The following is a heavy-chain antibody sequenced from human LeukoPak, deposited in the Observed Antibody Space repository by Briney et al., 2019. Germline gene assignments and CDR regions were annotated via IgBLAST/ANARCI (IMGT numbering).Heavy chain of an antibody. J-gene: IGHJ6*03. V-gene: IGHV3-30*18. D-gene: IGHD6-19*01. Sequence: PGGSLRLSCAASGFTFSSYGMHWVRQAPGKGLEWVAVISYDGSNKYYADSVKGRFTISRDNSKNTLYLQMNSLRAEDTAVYYCAKGPVDGYYYYYMDVWGKGTTVTVSS. CDR3: AKGPVDGYYYYYMDV. CDR1: GFTFSSYG. CDR2: ISYDGSNK.